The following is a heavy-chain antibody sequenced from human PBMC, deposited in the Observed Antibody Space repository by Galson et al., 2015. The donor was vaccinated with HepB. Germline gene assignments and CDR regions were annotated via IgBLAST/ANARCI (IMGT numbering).Heavy chain of an antibody. Sequence: TLRLSCAASGFTFSNHGMCWVRQAPGKGLEWLAVISYDGKNTYYADSVKGRFTISRDNSKNTLYLQMNSLRGEDTAVYYCANELLSKVITTFYYYYGLDVWGQGTTVTVSS. J-gene: IGHJ6*02. CDR1: GFTFSNHG. V-gene: IGHV3-30*18. CDR3: ANELLSKVITTFYYYYGLDV. D-gene: IGHD3-22*01. CDR2: ISYDGKNT.